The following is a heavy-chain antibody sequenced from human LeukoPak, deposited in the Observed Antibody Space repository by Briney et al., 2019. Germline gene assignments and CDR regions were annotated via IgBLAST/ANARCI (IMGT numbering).Heavy chain of an antibody. CDR3: GRDRLWHYYDSRSRFDP. V-gene: IGHV3-30*04. D-gene: IGHD3-22*01. J-gene: IGHJ5*02. CDR1: GFTFSSYA. CDR2: ISYDESNK. Sequence: GGSLRLSCAASGFTFSSYAMHWVRQAPGKGLEWVAVISYDESNKYYADSVKGRFTISRDNSKNTLYLQMNSVRAEDTAVYYCGRDRLWHYYDSRSRFDPWGQGTLVTVSS.